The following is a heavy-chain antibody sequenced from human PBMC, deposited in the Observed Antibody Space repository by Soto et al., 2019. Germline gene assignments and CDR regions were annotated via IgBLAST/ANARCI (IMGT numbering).Heavy chain of an antibody. CDR2: ISYDGSNK. Sequence: QVKLVESGGGVVQPGRSLRLSCAASGFTFSSYGMHWVRQAPGKGLEWVAVISYDGSNKYYADSVKGRFTISRDNSKNTLYLQMNSLRAEDTAVYYCAKDPGLYSSSWYSSYYGMDVWGQGTTVTVSS. D-gene: IGHD6-13*01. CDR1: GFTFSSYG. V-gene: IGHV3-30*18. J-gene: IGHJ6*02. CDR3: AKDPGLYSSSWYSSYYGMDV.